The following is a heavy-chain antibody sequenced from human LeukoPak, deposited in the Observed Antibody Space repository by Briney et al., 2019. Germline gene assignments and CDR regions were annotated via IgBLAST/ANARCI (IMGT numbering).Heavy chain of an antibody. Sequence: GGSLRLSCAASGFTFSSYSMNWVRQAPGKGLEWVSSISSSSSYLYYADSVKGRFTISRDNAKNSLYLQMNSLRAEDTAVYYCARETTIFGVGTLDYYYYMDVWGKGTTVTVSS. J-gene: IGHJ6*03. D-gene: IGHD3-3*01. CDR2: ISSSSSYL. CDR1: GFTFSSYS. V-gene: IGHV3-21*01. CDR3: ARETTIFGVGTLDYYYYMDV.